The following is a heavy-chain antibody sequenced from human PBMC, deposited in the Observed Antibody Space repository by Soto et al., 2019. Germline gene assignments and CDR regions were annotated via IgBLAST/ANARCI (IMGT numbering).Heavy chain of an antibody. J-gene: IGHJ4*02. CDR2: ISYDGSNK. CDR3: AKDLDFGSGYPTLYYFDY. D-gene: IGHD3-3*01. V-gene: IGHV3-30*18. Sequence: QVQLVESGGGVVQPGRSLRLSCAASGFTFSSYGMHWVRQAPGKGLEWVAVISYDGSNKYYADSVKGRFTISRDNSKNTLYLQMNSLRAEDTAVYYCAKDLDFGSGYPTLYYFDYWGQGTLVTVSS. CDR1: GFTFSSYG.